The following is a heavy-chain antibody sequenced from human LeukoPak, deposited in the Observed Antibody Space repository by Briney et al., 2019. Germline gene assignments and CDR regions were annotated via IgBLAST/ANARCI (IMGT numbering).Heavy chain of an antibody. J-gene: IGHJ4*02. V-gene: IGHV4-39*01. D-gene: IGHD4-17*01. CDR1: GGSISNYY. CDR2: IYYSGST. CDR3: ARRRGDLSYFDS. Sequence: SETLSLTCTVSGGSISNYYWGWIRQPPGKGLEWIGSIYYSGSTYYNPSLKSRVTISVDTSKNQFSLKLSSVTAADTAVYYCARRRGDLSYFDSWGQGTLVTVSS.